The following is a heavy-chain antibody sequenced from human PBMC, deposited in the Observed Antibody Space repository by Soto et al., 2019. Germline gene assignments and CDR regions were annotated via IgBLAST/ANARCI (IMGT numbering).Heavy chain of an antibody. CDR2: ISGSGGST. J-gene: IGHJ4*02. CDR3: AKSPFRVRGVIITRDSFFDY. CDR1: GFTFSSYA. V-gene: IGHV3-23*01. Sequence: GGSLRLSCAASGFTFSSYAMSWVRQAPGKGLEWVSAISGSGGSTYYADSVKGRFTISRDNSKNTLYLQMNSLRAEDTAVYYCAKSPFRVRGVIITRDSFFDYWGQGTLVTVSS. D-gene: IGHD3-10*01.